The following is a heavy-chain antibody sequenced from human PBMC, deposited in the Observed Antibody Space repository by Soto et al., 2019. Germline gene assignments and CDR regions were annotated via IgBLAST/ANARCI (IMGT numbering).Heavy chain of an antibody. Sequence: GASVKVSCKASGGTFSSYSISWVRQAPGQGLEWMGGIIPIFGTANYAQKFQGRVTITADESTSTAYMELSSLRSEDTAVYYCARHPSDFWFDPWGQGTLITVSS. D-gene: IGHD2-21*02. J-gene: IGHJ5*02. CDR2: IIPIFGTA. V-gene: IGHV1-69*13. CDR3: ARHPSDFWFDP. CDR1: GGTFSSYS.